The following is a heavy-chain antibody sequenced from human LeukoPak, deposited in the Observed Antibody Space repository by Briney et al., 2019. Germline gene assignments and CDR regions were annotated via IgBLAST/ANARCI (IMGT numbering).Heavy chain of an antibody. CDR3: AKGGDSSGWEVSGY. D-gene: IGHD6-19*01. Sequence: QAGGTLRLSCAASGFTFSIHGMNWVRQAPGKGLEWVSAISGSGGSTYYADSVKGRFTISRDNSKNTLYLQMNSLRAEDTAVYYCAKGGDSSGWEVSGYWGQGTLVTVSS. J-gene: IGHJ4*02. CDR1: GFTFSIHG. CDR2: ISGSGGST. V-gene: IGHV3-23*01.